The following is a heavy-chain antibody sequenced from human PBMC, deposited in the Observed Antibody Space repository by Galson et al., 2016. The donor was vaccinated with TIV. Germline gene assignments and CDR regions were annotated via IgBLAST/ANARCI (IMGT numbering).Heavy chain of an antibody. V-gene: IGHV1-46*03. Sequence: SVKVSCKASGYTFTDNYIHWVRQAPGQGLEWMGVITPGGAGTFYAQKFQGRVTMTADTSTRTVYMEINSLRSEDAAMNFCARDTRSGYSSGWPPFDFWGQGTLVTVSS. J-gene: IGHJ4*02. CDR2: ITPGGAGT. D-gene: IGHD6-25*01. CDR3: ARDTRSGYSSGWPPFDF. CDR1: GYTFTDNY.